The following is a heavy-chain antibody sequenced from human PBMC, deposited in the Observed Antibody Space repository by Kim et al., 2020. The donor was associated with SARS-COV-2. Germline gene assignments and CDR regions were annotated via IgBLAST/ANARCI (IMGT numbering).Heavy chain of an antibody. Sequence: GESLKISCKGSGYSFTSYWIGWVRQMPGKGLEWMGIIYPGDSDTRYSPSFQGQVTISADKSISTAYLQWSSLKASDTAMYYCARWLHPGQLVPGVGAFDIWGQGTMVTVSS. CDR2: IYPGDSDT. CDR3: ARWLHPGQLVPGVGAFDI. CDR1: GYSFTSYW. J-gene: IGHJ3*02. D-gene: IGHD6-6*01. V-gene: IGHV5-51*01.